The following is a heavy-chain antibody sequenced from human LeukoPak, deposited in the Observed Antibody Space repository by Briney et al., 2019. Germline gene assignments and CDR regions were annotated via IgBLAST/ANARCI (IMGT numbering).Heavy chain of an antibody. J-gene: IGHJ6*02. CDR1: GFTFSSYE. V-gene: IGHV3-48*03. D-gene: IGHD6-13*01. CDR2: ISSSGSTI. CDR3: ARELKQLVLKNDYYYGMDV. Sequence: GGSLRLSCAASGFTFSSYEMNWVRQAPGKGLEWVSHISSSGSTIYYADSVKGRFTIPRDNAKKSLFLQMNSLRAEDTAVYYCARELKQLVLKNDYYYGMDVWGQGTTVTVSS.